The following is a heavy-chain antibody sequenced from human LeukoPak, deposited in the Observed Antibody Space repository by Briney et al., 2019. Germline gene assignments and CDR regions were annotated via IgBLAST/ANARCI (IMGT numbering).Heavy chain of an antibody. D-gene: IGHD2-8*02. Sequence: GGSLRLSCAASGFTFSSYAMSWARQAPGKGLEWVSAISGSGGSTYYADSVKGRFTISRDNSKNTLYLQMNSLRAEDTAVYHCAKGLVGTEYFQHWGQGTLVTVSS. CDR2: ISGSGGST. V-gene: IGHV3-23*01. CDR1: GFTFSSYA. CDR3: AKGLVGTEYFQH. J-gene: IGHJ1*01.